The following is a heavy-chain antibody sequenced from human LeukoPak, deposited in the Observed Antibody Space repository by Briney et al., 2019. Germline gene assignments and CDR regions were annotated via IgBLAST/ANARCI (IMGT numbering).Heavy chain of an antibody. Sequence: GGSLRLSCGASGITFSSYSMNWVRPAAGKGLGWVSSISSSSSYIYYAVSVKGRFTISRDNAKNSLYLQMNSLRAEDTAVYYCARGVAVSLYYYYMDVWGKGTTVTISS. D-gene: IGHD6-19*01. CDR2: ISSSSSYI. CDR3: ARGVAVSLYYYYMDV. V-gene: IGHV3-21*01. J-gene: IGHJ6*03. CDR1: GITFSSYS.